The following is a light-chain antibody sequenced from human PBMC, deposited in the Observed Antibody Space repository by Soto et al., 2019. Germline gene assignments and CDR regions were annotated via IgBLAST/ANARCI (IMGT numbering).Light chain of an antibody. CDR2: GAS. J-gene: IGKJ1*01. V-gene: IGKV3-20*01. CDR1: QFVSSTY. CDR3: QQYGSSPWT. Sequence: EVVLTQSPGTLSLSPGARATLSCRASQFVSSTYLAWYQQKPGQAPRLLIYGASSRATGIPDRFSGSGSGTDFTLTISRLEPEDFAVYYCQQYGSSPWTFGQGTKVDIK.